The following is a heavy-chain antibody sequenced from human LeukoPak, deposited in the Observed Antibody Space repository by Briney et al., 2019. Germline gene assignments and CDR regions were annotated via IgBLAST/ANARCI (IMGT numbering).Heavy chain of an antibody. V-gene: IGHV3-23*01. CDR1: GLTFSDSA. CDR2: LSGGGITT. CDR3: AKGIYSSGWSYFDY. Sequence: GGSLRLSCAASGLTFSDSAMSWLRPAPGKGLEWVSTLSGGGITTYYADSVKGRFTISRDNYKNTLYLQMNSLRAEDTAVYYCAKGIYSSGWSYFDYWGHGTLVTVSS. J-gene: IGHJ4*01. D-gene: IGHD6-19*01.